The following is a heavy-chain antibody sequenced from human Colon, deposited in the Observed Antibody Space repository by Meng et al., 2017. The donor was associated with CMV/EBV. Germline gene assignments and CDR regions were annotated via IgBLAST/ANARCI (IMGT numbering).Heavy chain of an antibody. CDR3: ARAGPPGSGNYFGFYAMDV. D-gene: IGHD3-10*01. V-gene: IGHV3-66*02. J-gene: IGHJ6*02. Sequence: GGSLRLSCAASGFTVSSIYMSWVRQAPEKGLEWVSVVYSDGTTHYADSVKGRFIISRDNSKNTLYLQMNSLRPEDAALYYCARAGPPGSGNYFGFYAMDVWGQGTTVTVSS. CDR2: VYSDGTT. CDR1: GFTVSSIY.